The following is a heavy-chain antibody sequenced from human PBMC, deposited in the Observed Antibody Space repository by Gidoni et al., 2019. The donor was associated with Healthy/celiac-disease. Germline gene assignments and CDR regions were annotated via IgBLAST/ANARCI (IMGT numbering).Heavy chain of an antibody. V-gene: IGHV4-31*03. CDR3: ARATTYYDFWSGYWNWFDP. J-gene: IGHJ5*02. CDR1: GGSISSVGYY. D-gene: IGHD3-3*01. Sequence: QVQLQESGPGLVKPSQTLSLTCTVSGGSISSVGYYWSWIRQHPGKGLEWIGYIYYSGSTYYNPSLKSRVTISVDTSKNQFSLKLSSVTAADTAVYYCARATTYYDFWSGYWNWFDPWGQGTLVTVSS. CDR2: IYYSGST.